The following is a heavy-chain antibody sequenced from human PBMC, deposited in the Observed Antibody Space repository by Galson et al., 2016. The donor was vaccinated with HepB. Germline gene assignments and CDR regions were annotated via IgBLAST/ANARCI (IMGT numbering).Heavy chain of an antibody. CDR1: GDSVSNISVA. J-gene: IGHJ5*01. Sequence: CAISGDSVSNISVAWNWIRQSPSRGLEWLGRTYYRSKWWHTYAVSMKSRTTINPDTFKNQFSLQLNSVTPEDTAVYYCARAEANWDGGGDNYFDSRGQGILVTVSS. D-gene: IGHD7-27*01. CDR3: ARAEANWDGGGDNYFDS. CDR2: TYYRSKWWH. V-gene: IGHV6-1*01.